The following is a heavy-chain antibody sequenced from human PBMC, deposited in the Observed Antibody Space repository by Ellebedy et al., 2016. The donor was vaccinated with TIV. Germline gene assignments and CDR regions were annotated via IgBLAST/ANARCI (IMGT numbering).Heavy chain of an antibody. V-gene: IGHV4-34*01. CDR3: ARGWSRGPETTVTWPVYYYYGMDV. CDR1: GGSFSGYY. D-gene: IGHD4-11*01. CDR2: INHSGST. J-gene: IGHJ6*02. Sequence: SETLSLTXAVYGGSFSGYYWSWIRQPPGKGLEWIGEINHSGSTNYNPSLKSRVTISVDTSKNQFSLKLSSVTAADTAVYYCARGWSRGPETTVTWPVYYYYGMDVWGQGTTVTVSS.